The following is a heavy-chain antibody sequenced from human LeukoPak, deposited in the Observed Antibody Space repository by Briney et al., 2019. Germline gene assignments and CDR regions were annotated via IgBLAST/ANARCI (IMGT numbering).Heavy chain of an antibody. CDR3: ARDGRGYSYGTKY. J-gene: IGHJ4*02. V-gene: IGHV1-69*01. Sequence: GASVKVSCKASGGTFSSYAISWVRQAPGQGLEWMGGIIPMFGTANYAQKFQGRVTITADESTSTAYMELSSLRSEDTAVYYCARDGRGYSYGTKYWGQGTLVTVSS. D-gene: IGHD5-18*01. CDR2: IIPMFGTA. CDR1: GGTFSSYA.